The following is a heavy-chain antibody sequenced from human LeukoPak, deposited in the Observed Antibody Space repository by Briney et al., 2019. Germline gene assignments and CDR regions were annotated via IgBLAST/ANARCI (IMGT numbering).Heavy chain of an antibody. D-gene: IGHD3-22*01. V-gene: IGHV4-34*01. CDR3: ARGRGGWLYTFDY. Sequence: SETLSLTYAVYGGSFSGYYWSWIRQPPGKGLEWIGEINHSGSTNYNPSLKSRVTISVDTSKNQFSLKLSSVTAADTAVYYCARGRGGWLYTFDYWGQGTLVTVSS. CDR2: INHSGST. CDR1: GGSFSGYY. J-gene: IGHJ4*02.